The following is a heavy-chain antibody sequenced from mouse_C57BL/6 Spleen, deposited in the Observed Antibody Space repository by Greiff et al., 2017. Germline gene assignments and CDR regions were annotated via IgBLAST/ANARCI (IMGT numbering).Heavy chain of an antibody. Sequence: VKLQQPGAELVMPGASVKLSCKASGYTFTSYWMHWVKQRPGQGLEWIGEIDPSDSYTKYNQKFQGKSTLTVDTSSSTAYMQLSSLTSEDSAVYYCARPTVVARYFDVWGTGTTVTVSS. V-gene: IGHV1-69*01. CDR2: IDPSDSYT. CDR3: ARPTVVARYFDV. J-gene: IGHJ1*03. D-gene: IGHD1-1*01. CDR1: GYTFTSYW.